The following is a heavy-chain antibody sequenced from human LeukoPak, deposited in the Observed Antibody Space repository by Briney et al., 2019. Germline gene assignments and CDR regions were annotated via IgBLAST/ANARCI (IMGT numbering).Heavy chain of an antibody. CDR1: GFTFTFSTSG. Sequence: PGGSLRLSCAASGFTFTFSTSGMHWVRQAPGKGLEWVAFIQYDDSEKSYADSVKGRCTTSRDNSKNTVYLQMNGLRVEDTAVYYCAREGGTVEIGELDYWGQGTLVTVSS. D-gene: IGHD1-7*01. CDR2: IQYDDSEK. J-gene: IGHJ4*02. CDR3: AREGGTVEIGELDY. V-gene: IGHV3-30*02.